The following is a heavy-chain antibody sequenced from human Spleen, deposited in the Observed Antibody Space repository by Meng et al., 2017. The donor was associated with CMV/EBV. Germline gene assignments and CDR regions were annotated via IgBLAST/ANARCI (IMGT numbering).Heavy chain of an antibody. J-gene: IGHJ6*02. CDR2: ISYDGSNK. D-gene: IGHD3-16*01. CDR1: GYTLTGHY. V-gene: IGHV3-30*04. Sequence: SCKASGYTLTGHYLHWVRQAPGKGMEWVAVISYDGSNKYYADSVKGRFTITRDNSKTTLYLKMNSLRAEDTAVYYCAGAPRGSYYYGMDVWGQGTTVTVSS. CDR3: AGAPRGSYYYGMDV.